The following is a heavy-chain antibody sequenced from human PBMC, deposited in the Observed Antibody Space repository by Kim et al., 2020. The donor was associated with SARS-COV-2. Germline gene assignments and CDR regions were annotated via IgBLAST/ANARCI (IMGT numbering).Heavy chain of an antibody. Sequence: SETLSLTCTVSGGSISSGDYYWSWIRLPPGKGLEWIGYIYYSGSTYYNPSLKSRVTISVDTSKNQFSLKLSSVTAADTAVYYCARFPYYDIFTGNWFDPWGQGTLVTVSS. D-gene: IGHD3-9*01. CDR2: IYYSGST. CDR3: ARFPYYDIFTGNWFDP. J-gene: IGHJ5*02. CDR1: GGSISSGDYY. V-gene: IGHV4-30-4*01.